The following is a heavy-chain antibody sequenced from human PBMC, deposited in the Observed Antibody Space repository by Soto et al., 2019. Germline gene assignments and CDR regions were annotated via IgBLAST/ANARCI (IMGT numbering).Heavy chain of an antibody. CDR1: GDSFKNYA. V-gene: IGHV1-69*06. CDR3: ARLDSTMITFDY. CDR2: IIPLFGTT. D-gene: IGHD5-18*01. Sequence: QVQLVQSGAEVKKPGSSVKISCKTSGDSFKNYAIGWVRQVPGQGLEWTGSIIPLFGTTNYARIFEGRVTITADKSPTTVYMELGSLRSEGTAVYYCARLDSTMITFDYWGQGTLVTVSS. J-gene: IGHJ4*02.